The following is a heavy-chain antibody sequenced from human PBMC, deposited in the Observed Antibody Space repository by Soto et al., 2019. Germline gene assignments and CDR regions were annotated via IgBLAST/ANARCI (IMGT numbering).Heavy chain of an antibody. Sequence: GGSLRLSCAASGFTFSSYAMHWVRQAPGKGLEWVAVISYDGSNKYYADSVKGRFTISRDNSKNTLYLQMNSLRAEDTAVYYCARDNAIFGMDVWGQGTTVTVSS. J-gene: IGHJ6*02. CDR2: ISYDGSNK. V-gene: IGHV3-30-3*01. CDR3: ARDNAIFGMDV. CDR1: GFTFSSYA. D-gene: IGHD3-3*01.